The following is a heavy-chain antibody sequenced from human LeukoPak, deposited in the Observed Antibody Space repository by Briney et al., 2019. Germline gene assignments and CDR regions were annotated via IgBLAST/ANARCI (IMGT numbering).Heavy chain of an antibody. CDR2: IGVRGIHT. D-gene: IGHD3-16*01. Sequence: GGSLRLSCAASGFNFRIHGINWVRQAPGKGLEWVSAIGVRGIHTYFADSVKGRFSSPRDDSRHTVYLQMKSLRAGDTALYFCARDLSLLGLDDWGQGTLVTVSS. CDR1: GFNFRIHG. V-gene: IGHV3-23*01. CDR3: ARDLSLLGLDD. J-gene: IGHJ4*02.